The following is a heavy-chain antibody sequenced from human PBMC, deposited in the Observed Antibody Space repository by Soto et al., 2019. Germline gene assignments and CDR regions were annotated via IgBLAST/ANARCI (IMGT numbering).Heavy chain of an antibody. CDR1: GFTFSRHA. Sequence: GGSLRLSCAASGFTFSRHAMSWVRQAPGKGLEWVSTISASSSKTHYADSVRGRFTISRDNSKNTMLLQMNSLRVEDTAIYYCAKDKIGVASTYFDSWGQGALVTVSS. J-gene: IGHJ4*02. D-gene: IGHD2-21*01. CDR3: AKDKIGVASTYFDS. CDR2: ISASSSKT. V-gene: IGHV3-23*01.